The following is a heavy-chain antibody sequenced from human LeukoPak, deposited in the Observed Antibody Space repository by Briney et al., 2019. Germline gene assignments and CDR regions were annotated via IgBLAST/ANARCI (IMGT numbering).Heavy chain of an antibody. D-gene: IGHD1-26*01. CDR3: ARDYSGSYSNYYGMDV. Sequence: SETLSLTGTVSGGSISSGDYYWSWIRQPPGKGLEWIGYIYYSGSTYYNPSLKSRVTISVDTSKNQFSLKLSSVTAADTAVYYCARDYSGSYSNYYGMDVWGQGTTVTVSS. CDR1: GGSISSGDYY. CDR2: IYYSGST. V-gene: IGHV4-30-4*01. J-gene: IGHJ6*02.